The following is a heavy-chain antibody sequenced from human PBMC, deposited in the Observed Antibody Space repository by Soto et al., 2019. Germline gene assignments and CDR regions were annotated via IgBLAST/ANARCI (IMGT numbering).Heavy chain of an antibody. CDR2: ISWNSGSI. Sequence: PGGSLRLSCAASGFTFDDYAMHWVRQAPGKGLEWVSGISWNSGSIGYADSVKGRFTISRDNAKNSLYLQMNSLRAEDTALYYCAKDIAAAGDYYFDYWGQGTLVTVSS. CDR1: GFTFDDYA. V-gene: IGHV3-9*01. J-gene: IGHJ4*02. D-gene: IGHD6-13*01. CDR3: AKDIAAAGDYYFDY.